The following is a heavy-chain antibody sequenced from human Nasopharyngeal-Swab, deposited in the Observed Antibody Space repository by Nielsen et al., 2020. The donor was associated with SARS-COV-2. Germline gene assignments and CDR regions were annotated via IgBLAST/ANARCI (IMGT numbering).Heavy chain of an antibody. J-gene: IGHJ5*02. Sequence: WIRQPPGKGLEWIGYIYYSGSTYYNPSLKSRVTISVDTSKNQFSLKLSTVTAADTAVYDSAGYSLWLPDNWFDPWGQGTLVTVSS. CDR3: AGYSLWLPDNWFDP. CDR2: IYYSGST. V-gene: IGHV4-30-4*01. D-gene: IGHD5-18*01.